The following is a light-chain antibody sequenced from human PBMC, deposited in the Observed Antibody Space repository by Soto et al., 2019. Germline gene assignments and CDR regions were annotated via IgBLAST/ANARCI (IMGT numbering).Light chain of an antibody. CDR3: QQYSNWPPAIT. J-gene: IGKJ5*01. Sequence: EIVLTQSPATLSLSPGERATLSCRASQSVSSSYLAWYQQKPGQAPRLLIYGASSRATGIPDRFSGSGSGTEFALIISSLQSEDVAVYYCQQYSNWPPAITFGQGTRLEIK. CDR1: QSVSSSY. CDR2: GAS. V-gene: IGKV3-20*01.